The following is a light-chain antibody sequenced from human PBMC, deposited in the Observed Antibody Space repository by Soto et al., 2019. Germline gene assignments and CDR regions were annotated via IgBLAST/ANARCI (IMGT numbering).Light chain of an antibody. CDR2: GAS. V-gene: IGKV3-20*01. Sequence: IVMTQSPATLSVSPWERATLSCRASQSVSSNLAWYQQKPGQAPRLLIYGASSRATGIPDRFSGSGSGTEFTLTISRLEPEDFAVYYCQQYGSSSWTFGQGTKVDIK. J-gene: IGKJ1*01. CDR3: QQYGSSSWT. CDR1: QSVSSN.